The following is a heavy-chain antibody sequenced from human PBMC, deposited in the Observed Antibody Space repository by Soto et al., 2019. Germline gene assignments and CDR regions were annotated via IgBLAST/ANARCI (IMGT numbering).Heavy chain of an antibody. CDR3: TTDNVGGWLRSGH. CDR2: IKSKTDGGTA. D-gene: IGHD1-26*01. J-gene: IGHJ4*02. CDR1: GFTFSNAW. Sequence: EVQLVESGGGLVKPGGSLTLSCAGSGFTFSNAWMNWVRQAPGKGLEWVGRIKSKTDGGTADNAAPVKGRFSISRDDSKNTLYLHMNSLKSEDTAVYYCTTDNVGGWLRSGHWGQGTLVTVSS. V-gene: IGHV3-15*07.